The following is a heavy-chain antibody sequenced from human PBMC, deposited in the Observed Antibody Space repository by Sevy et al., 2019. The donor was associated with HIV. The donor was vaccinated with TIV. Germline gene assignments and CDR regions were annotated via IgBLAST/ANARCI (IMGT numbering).Heavy chain of an antibody. D-gene: IGHD6-19*01. J-gene: IGHJ6*02. CDR3: ARGPEWLALSNYYYGMDV. V-gene: IGHV4-59*01. Sequence: SETLSLTCTVSGGSISSDYWTWIRQPPGKGLEWIGYVDYSGITNYNPSLKSRVIISLDRSKNQFSLGLSSVTAADTAVYYCARGPEWLALSNYYYGMDVWGQGTTVTVSS. CDR1: GGSISSDY. CDR2: VDYSGIT.